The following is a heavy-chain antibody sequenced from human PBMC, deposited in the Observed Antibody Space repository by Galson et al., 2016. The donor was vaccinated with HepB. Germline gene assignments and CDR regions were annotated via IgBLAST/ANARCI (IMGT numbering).Heavy chain of an antibody. D-gene: IGHD3-10*01. CDR2: INHSGNT. CDR1: GGSFSDSY. J-gene: IGHJ3*02. CDR3: ARGGRPRI. V-gene: IGHV4-34*01. Sequence: SETLSLTCAVYGGSFSDSYWSWIRQPPGKGLEWIGEINHSGNTNYNPSLKSRVTISVDTSKNQFSLKLSSVTAADTAVYYCARGGRPRIWGQGTMVTVSS.